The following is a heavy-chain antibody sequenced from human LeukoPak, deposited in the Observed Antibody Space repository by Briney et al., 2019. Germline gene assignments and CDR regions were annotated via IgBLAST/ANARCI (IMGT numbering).Heavy chain of an antibody. Sequence: GGSLRLSCAASGFTFSSYAMHWVRQAPGKGLEWMAVMSYDGGNKYYADSVKGRFTISRDNSKNTLYLQMNSLRAEDTAVYYCARDWSSKYPFYYGMDVWGQGTTVTVSS. CDR2: MSYDGGNK. J-gene: IGHJ6*02. CDR1: GFTFSSYA. CDR3: ARDWSSKYPFYYGMDV. D-gene: IGHD4-11*01. V-gene: IGHV3-30*07.